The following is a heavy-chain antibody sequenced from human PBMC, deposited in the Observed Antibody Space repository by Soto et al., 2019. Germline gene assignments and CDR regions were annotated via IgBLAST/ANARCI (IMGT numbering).Heavy chain of an antibody. D-gene: IGHD3-10*01. Sequence: XSVKVSCKASGYTFTSYGISWVRQAPGQGLEWMGWISAYNGNTNYAQKLQGRVTMTTDTSTSTAYMELRSLRSDDTAVYYCARLGMRLWFGELLDYYYYGMDVWGQGTTVTVSS. J-gene: IGHJ6*02. CDR3: ARLGMRLWFGELLDYYYYGMDV. V-gene: IGHV1-18*01. CDR1: GYTFTSYG. CDR2: ISAYNGNT.